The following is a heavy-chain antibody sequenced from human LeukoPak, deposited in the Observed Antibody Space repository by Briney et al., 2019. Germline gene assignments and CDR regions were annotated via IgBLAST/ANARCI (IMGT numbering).Heavy chain of an antibody. V-gene: IGHV3-23*01. CDR1: GFTFSSYG. CDR2: ISGSGDST. D-gene: IGHD2-21*01. CDR3: VKAPVTTCRGAYCYPFDY. J-gene: IGHJ4*02. Sequence: PGGSLRLSCAASGFTFSSYGMSGVRQAPGKGLEWVSAISGSGDSTYYADSVKGRFTISRDNSKNTLYLQMNSLRAEDTAVYYCVKAPVTTCRGAYCYPFDYWGQGTLVTVSS.